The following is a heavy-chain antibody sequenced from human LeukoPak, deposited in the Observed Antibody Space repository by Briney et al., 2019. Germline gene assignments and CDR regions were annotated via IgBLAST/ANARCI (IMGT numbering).Heavy chain of an antibody. CDR2: IHPSGSST. CDR3: ARSNQSVDY. J-gene: IGHJ4*02. CDR1: GFTFRNCW. Sequence: GRSLSLPCAACGFTFRNCWMQGVRRVRAKGLVWVSRIHPSGSSTTYADSVKGRFTISRDNAKNMLYLQMDSLRAEDTGIYSCARSNQSVDYWGQGTLVTVSS. V-gene: IGHV3-74*01. D-gene: IGHD4-11*01.